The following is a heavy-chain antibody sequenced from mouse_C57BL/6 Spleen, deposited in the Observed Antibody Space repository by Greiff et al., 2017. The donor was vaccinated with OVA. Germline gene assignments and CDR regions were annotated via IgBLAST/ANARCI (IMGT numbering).Heavy chain of an antibody. D-gene: IGHD4-1*01. J-gene: IGHJ2*01. CDR3: ARSPLTGYYFDY. CDR2: INPSSGYT. V-gene: IGHV1-4*01. Sequence: VQLQQSGAELARPGASVKMSCKASGYTFTSYTMHWVKQRPGQGLEWIGYINPSSGYTKYNQKFKDKATLTADKSSSTAYMQLGSLTSEDSAVYYCARSPLTGYYFDYWGQGTTLTVSS. CDR1: GYTFTSYT.